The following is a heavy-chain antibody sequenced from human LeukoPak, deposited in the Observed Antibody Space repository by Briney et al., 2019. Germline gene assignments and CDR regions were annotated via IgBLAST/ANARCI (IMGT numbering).Heavy chain of an antibody. Sequence: GGSLRLSCAASGFTFSSYSMNWVRQAPGKGLEWVSSISSSSSYIYYADSVKGRFTISRDNAKNSLYLQMNSLRAEDTAVYYCARGPHPPVAFDIWGQGTMVTVSS. CDR2: ISSSSSYI. CDR1: GFTFSSYS. V-gene: IGHV3-21*01. CDR3: ARGPHPPVAFDI. J-gene: IGHJ3*02.